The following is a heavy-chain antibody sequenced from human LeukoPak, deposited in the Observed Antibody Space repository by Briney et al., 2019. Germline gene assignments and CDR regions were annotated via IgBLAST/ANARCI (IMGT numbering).Heavy chain of an antibody. D-gene: IGHD3-10*01. CDR3: ARGRSITILRGVAISDGFDI. J-gene: IGHJ3*02. CDR2: ISGSGGST. V-gene: IGHV3-23*01. CDR1: GFTFSSYA. Sequence: GSLRLSCAASGFTFSSYAMSWVRQAPGKGLEWVSAISGSGGSTYYADSVKGRFTISRDNSKNTLYLQMNSLRADDTAFYYCARGRSITILRGVAISDGFDIWGQGTMVTVSS.